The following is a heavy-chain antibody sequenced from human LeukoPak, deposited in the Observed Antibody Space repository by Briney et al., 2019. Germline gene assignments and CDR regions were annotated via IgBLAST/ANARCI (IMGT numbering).Heavy chain of an antibody. V-gene: IGHV3-64*01. CDR1: GFTFSSYA. CDR2: ISSNGGST. CDR3: ARVQSGSYYSSDY. D-gene: IGHD1-26*01. Sequence: GGSLRLSCAASGFTFSSYAMHWVRQAPGRGLEYVSAISSNGGSTYYANSVKGRFTISRDNSKNTLYLQMGSLRAEDMAVYYCARVQSGSYYSSDYWGQGTLVTVSS. J-gene: IGHJ4*02.